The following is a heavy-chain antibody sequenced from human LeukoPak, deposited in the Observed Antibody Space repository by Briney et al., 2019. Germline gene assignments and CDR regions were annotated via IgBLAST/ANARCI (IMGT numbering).Heavy chain of an antibody. J-gene: IGHJ4*02. V-gene: IGHV3-74*01. CDR3: VREVSGTSYFDY. D-gene: IGHD1-26*01. CDR2: INSDGSST. CDR1: RFTFSNYW. Sequence: GGSLRLSCAASRFTFSNYWMHWVRQVPGKGLVWVSRINSDGSSTNYADSVKGRFTISRDNAKNTLYLQMNSLRAEDTAVYYCVREVSGTSYFDYWGQGTLVTVSS.